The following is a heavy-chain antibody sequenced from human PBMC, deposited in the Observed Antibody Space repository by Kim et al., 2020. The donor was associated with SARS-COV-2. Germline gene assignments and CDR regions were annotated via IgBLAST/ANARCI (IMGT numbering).Heavy chain of an antibody. D-gene: IGHD2-21*01. J-gene: IGHJ4*02. CDR3: ARDHSSYFDY. V-gene: IGHV4-59*13. Sequence: SETLSLTCTVSGGSISTYYWSWLRQPPGRTLEWLGYIYYTGSANYNPSLKSRVTISIDTSKKQFSLRLNSVTAADTAVYYCARDHSSYFDYWGQGNLVTVSP. CDR1: GGSISTYY. CDR2: IYYTGSA.